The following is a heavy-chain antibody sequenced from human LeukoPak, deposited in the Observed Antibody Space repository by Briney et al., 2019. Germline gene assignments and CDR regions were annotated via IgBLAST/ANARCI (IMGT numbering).Heavy chain of an antibody. Sequence: SETLALTCTVSGGSINSNAYYWAWIRQPPGKGLEWIGTIYYTGSTYYYPSLKSRLTISLDTSKNQFSLKLSSVTAADTAVYYCARHSTYWVPTTGTFDYWGQGTLVTVSS. J-gene: IGHJ4*02. CDR2: IYYTGST. V-gene: IGHV4-39*01. CDR3: ARHSTYWVPTTGTFDY. D-gene: IGHD3-9*01. CDR1: GGSINSNAYY.